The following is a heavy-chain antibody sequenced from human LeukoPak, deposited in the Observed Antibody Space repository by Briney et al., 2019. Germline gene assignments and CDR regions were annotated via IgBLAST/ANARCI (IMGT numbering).Heavy chain of an antibody. CDR1: GGSFSGYY. Sequence: SETLSLTCAVYGGSFSGYYWSWIRQPPGKGLEWIGEINHSGSTNYNPSLKSRVTISVDTSKNQFSLKLSSVTAVDTAVYYCARVPNSNPNNPPLDYWGQGTLVTVSS. D-gene: IGHD4-11*01. V-gene: IGHV4-34*01. J-gene: IGHJ4*02. CDR2: INHSGST. CDR3: ARVPNSNPNNPPLDY.